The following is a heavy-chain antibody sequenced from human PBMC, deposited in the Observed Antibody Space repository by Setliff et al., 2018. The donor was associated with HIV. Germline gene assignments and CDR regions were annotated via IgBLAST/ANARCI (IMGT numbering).Heavy chain of an antibody. CDR2: IYSDGSS. CDR1: GFTVSRFY. D-gene: IGHD2-15*01. CDR3: ARAGVVEGYYYYYMDV. Sequence: PGGSLRLSCAASGFTVSRFYMSWVRQAPGKGLEWVSVIYSDGSSYYADSVKGRFTISRDNSKNTLYLQMNSLRAEDTAVYYCARAGVVEGYYYYYMDVWGKGTTVTVSS. V-gene: IGHV3-53*01. J-gene: IGHJ6*03.